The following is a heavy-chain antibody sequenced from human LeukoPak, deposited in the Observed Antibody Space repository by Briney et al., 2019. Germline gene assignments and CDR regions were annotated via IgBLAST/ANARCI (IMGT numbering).Heavy chain of an antibody. J-gene: IGHJ5*02. V-gene: IGHV4-39*07. D-gene: IGHD5-18*01. CDR3: ARYAYSYGPQGFDP. CDR1: GGSISSSSYY. CDR2: IYYSGST. Sequence: SETLSLTCTVSGGSISSSSYYWGWISQPPGKGLEWIGSIYYSGSTYYNPSLKSRVTISVDTSKNQFSLKLSSVTAADTAVYYCARYAYSYGPQGFDPWGQGTLVTVSS.